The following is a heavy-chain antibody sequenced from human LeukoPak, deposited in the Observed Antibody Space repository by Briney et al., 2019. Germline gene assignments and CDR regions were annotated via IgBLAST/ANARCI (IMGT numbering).Heavy chain of an antibody. V-gene: IGHV4-4*07. J-gene: IGHJ5*02. CDR1: NDSISSYY. CDR3: ARGFTMVRGPYGWFDP. D-gene: IGHD3-10*01. CDR2: IYISGSI. Sequence: SETLSLTCTVSNDSISSYYWSWIRQPAGKGLEWIGRIYISGSINYSPSLKSRVTVSVDTSKKQFTLKLSSVTAADTAVYYCARGFTMVRGPYGWFDPWGQGALVTVSS.